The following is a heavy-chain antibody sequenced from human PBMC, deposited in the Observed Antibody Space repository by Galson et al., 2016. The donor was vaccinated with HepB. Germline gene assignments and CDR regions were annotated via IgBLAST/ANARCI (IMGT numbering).Heavy chain of an antibody. J-gene: IGHJ4*02. CDR2: ISYDGSNK. CDR3: ARDNFGRLAYCGGDCYFPVY. D-gene: IGHD2-21*02. Sequence: SLRLSCAASGFTFSSYTMHWVRQAPGKGLEWVAVISYDGSNKYYADSVKGRFTISRDNSKNTLYLRMNSLSPEDTAVYYCARDNFGRLAYCGGDCYFPVYWGQGTLVTVSS. V-gene: IGHV3-30-3*01. CDR1: GFTFSSYT.